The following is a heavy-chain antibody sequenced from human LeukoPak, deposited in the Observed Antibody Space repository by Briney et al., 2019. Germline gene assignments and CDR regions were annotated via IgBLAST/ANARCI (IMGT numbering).Heavy chain of an antibody. J-gene: IGHJ3*02. CDR1: GFIVSSNY. CDR2: IYSGGST. D-gene: IGHD3-22*01. Sequence: TGGSLRLSCAASGFIVSSNYVSWVRQAPGKGLECVSVIYSGGSTYYADSVKGRSTISRDNSKNTLYLQMNSLRAEDTAVYYCARDVPVTTDAFDIWGQGTRVTVSS. V-gene: IGHV3-53*01. CDR3: ARDVPVTTDAFDI.